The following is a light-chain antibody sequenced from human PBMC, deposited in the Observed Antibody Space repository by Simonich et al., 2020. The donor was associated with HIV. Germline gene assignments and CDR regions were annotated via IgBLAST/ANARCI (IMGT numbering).Light chain of an antibody. J-gene: IGKJ5*01. CDR2: DAS. V-gene: IGKV3-11*01. CDR3: QQRSNWIT. CDR1: QRISSY. Sequence: EIVLTQSPATLSLSPGERATLSCRASQRISSYLAWYQQKPVQAPRLLIYDASNRATGIPARFSGSGSGTDFTLTISSLEPEDFAVYYCQQRSNWITFGQGTRLEIK.